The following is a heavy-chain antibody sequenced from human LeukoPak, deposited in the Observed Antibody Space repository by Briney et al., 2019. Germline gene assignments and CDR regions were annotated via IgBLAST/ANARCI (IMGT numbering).Heavy chain of an antibody. V-gene: IGHV4-59*01. Sequence: PSETLSLTCTVSGGSITGYCWNWIRQSPGKGIEWIGYSYYNGSTNYSHSLRIRVTISVDTSTTQFSFSLRPVTATDTAVYYCARADTLVDYWGQGPRVIVSS. CDR2: SYYNGST. CDR3: ARADTLVDY. J-gene: IGHJ4*02. CDR1: GGSITGYC.